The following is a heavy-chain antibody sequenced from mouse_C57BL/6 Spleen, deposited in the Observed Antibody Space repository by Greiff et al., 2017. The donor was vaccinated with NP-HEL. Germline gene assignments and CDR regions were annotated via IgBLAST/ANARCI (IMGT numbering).Heavy chain of an antibody. CDR3: ARGGLYSNAMDY. CDR1: GYTFTSYW. D-gene: IGHD2-5*01. J-gene: IGHJ4*01. Sequence: VQLQQPGAELVRPGSSVKLSCKASGYTFTSYWMHWVKQRPIQGLEWIGNIDPSDSETHYNQKFKDKATLTVDKSSSTAYMQLSSLTSEDSAVYYCARGGLYSNAMDYWGQGTSVTVSS. V-gene: IGHV1-52*01. CDR2: IDPSDSET.